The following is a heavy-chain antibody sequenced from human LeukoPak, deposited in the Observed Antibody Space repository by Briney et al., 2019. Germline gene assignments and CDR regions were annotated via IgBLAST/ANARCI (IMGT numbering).Heavy chain of an antibody. J-gene: IGHJ4*02. CDR3: ARNSLMGFDY. D-gene: IGHD4-23*01. CDR2: FDPEDGET. V-gene: IGHV1-24*01. CDR1: GYTLPALS. Sequence: GASVNGSCKVPGYTLPALSMHWVGQAPAKGLEWMGGFDPEDGETIYAQKFQGRVTMTEDTSTDTAYMELSSLRSEDTAVYYCARNSLMGFDYWGQGTLVTVSS.